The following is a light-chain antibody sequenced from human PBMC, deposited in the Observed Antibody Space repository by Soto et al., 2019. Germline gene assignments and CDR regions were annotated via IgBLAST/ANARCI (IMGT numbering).Light chain of an antibody. J-gene: IGKJ1*01. CDR2: GAA. CDR3: QQYHNWPA. V-gene: IGKV3-15*01. CDR1: QSVFSS. Sequence: EIVMTQSPDTLSVSPGERATLSCRASQSVFSSLAWYQQKPGQAPRPLIYGAATRATGIPARFSGSGSGTEFTLTISSLQSEDFAVYYCQQYHNWPAFGQGTKVDIK.